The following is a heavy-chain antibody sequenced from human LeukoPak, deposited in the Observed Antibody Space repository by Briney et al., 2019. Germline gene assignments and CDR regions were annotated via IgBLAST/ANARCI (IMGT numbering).Heavy chain of an antibody. CDR2: IYYSGST. V-gene: IGHV4-59*08. D-gene: IGHD6-13*01. J-gene: IGHJ4*02. CDR1: GGSISSYY. Sequence: SETLSLTCTVSGGSISSYYWSWIRQPPGKGLEWIGYIYYSGSTNYNPSLKSRVTISVDTSKNQFSLKLSSVTAADTAVYYCARGIAAAGTPPDFDYGGEGTLVTVSS. CDR3: ARGIAAAGTPPDFDY.